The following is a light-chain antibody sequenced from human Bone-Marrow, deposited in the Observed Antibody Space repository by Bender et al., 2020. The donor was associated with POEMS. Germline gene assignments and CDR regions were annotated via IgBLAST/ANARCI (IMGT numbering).Light chain of an antibody. CDR1: SSNIGPNT. Sequence: QSVLTQPPSASGTPGPMVIISCSGSSSNIGPNTVNWYQPLPGTAPKLLIYSNNQRPSGVPDRFSGSKSGTSASLAISGPQSEDEADYYCAAWDDSLNGVLFGGGTKLTVL. V-gene: IGLV1-44*01. J-gene: IGLJ2*01. CDR2: SNN. CDR3: AAWDDSLNGVL.